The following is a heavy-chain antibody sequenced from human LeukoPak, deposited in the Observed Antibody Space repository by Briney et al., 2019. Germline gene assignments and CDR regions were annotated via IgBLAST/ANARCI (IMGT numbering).Heavy chain of an antibody. CDR2: INSDRRTT. CDR1: GFTFSSYW. J-gene: IGHJ4*02. Sequence: GGSLRLSCATSGFTFSSYWMHWVRQAPGKGLVWISRINSDRRTTSYADSVKGRFSISRDNAKNTLYLQMNSLRAEDTAVYYCATTPAAAIRGWGQGTLVTVSS. V-gene: IGHV3-74*01. D-gene: IGHD2-2*01. CDR3: ATTPAAAIRG.